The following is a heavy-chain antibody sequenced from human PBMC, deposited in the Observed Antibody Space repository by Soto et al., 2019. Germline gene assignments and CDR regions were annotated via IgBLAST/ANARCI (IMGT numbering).Heavy chain of an antibody. CDR1: GGTFSSYA. V-gene: IGHV1-69*13. CDR2: IIPIFGTA. CDR3: ASNKDTAMVPFDY. D-gene: IGHD5-18*01. J-gene: IGHJ4*02. Sequence: ASVKVSCKASGGTFSSYAISWVRQAPGQGLEWMGGIIPIFGTANYAQKFQGRVTITADESTSTAYMELSSLRSEDTAVYYCASNKDTAMVPFDYWGQGTLVTVSS.